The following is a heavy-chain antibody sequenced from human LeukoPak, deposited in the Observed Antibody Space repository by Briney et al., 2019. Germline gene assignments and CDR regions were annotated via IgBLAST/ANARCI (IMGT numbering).Heavy chain of an antibody. V-gene: IGHV4-39*07. CDR2: IYYSGST. CDR3: ARGRYYFDY. Sequence: SETLSLTCTVSGGSISSSSYYWGWIRQPPGKGLEWIGSIYYSGSTYYNPSLKSRVTISVDTSKNQFSLRLSSVTAADTAVYYCARGRYYFDYWGQGTLVTVSS. CDR1: GGSISSSSYY. J-gene: IGHJ4*02.